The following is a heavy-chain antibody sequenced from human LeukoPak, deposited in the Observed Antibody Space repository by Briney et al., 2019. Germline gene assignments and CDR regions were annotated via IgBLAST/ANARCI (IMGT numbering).Heavy chain of an antibody. D-gene: IGHD2-21*02. CDR2: IYPGDSDT. CDR1: GYSFTSYW. V-gene: IGHV5-51*01. Sequence: GESLKISCKGSGYSFTSYWIGWVRQMPGKGLEWMGIIYPGDSDTRYSPSFQGQVTISADKSISTAYLQWSSLKASDTAMYYCARLSYCGGDCYYSSYFDYWGQGTLVTVSS. CDR3: ARLSYCGGDCYYSSYFDY. J-gene: IGHJ4*02.